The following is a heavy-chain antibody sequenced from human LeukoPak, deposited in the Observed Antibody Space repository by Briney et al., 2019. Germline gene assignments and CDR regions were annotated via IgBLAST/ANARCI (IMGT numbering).Heavy chain of an antibody. D-gene: IGHD3-10*01. V-gene: IGHV3-21*01. Sequence: GGSLRLSCASSGFTLSNYSMNWVRHAPGKGLEWVSSITGSSDFIYYADSLKGRLTISRDNAKNSLYLEMNRLRAEDTGVYYCARDFAGGYYRDAFDMWGQGTMVTVSS. CDR2: ITGSSDFI. CDR3: ARDFAGGYYRDAFDM. J-gene: IGHJ3*02. CDR1: GFTLSNYS.